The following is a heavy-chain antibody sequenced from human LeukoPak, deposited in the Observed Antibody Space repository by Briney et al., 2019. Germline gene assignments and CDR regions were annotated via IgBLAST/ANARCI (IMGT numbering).Heavy chain of an antibody. Sequence: GGSLRLSCAASGFTFSSYAMSWVRQAPGKGLEWVSAISVSGGSTYYADSVKGRFTISRDNSKNTLYLQMNSLRAEETAVYYCAKDRACGQWNCQGSDYWGQGTLVTVSS. CDR3: AKDRACGQWNCQGSDY. V-gene: IGHV3-23*01. D-gene: IGHD1-7*01. CDR1: GFTFSSYA. CDR2: ISVSGGST. J-gene: IGHJ4*02.